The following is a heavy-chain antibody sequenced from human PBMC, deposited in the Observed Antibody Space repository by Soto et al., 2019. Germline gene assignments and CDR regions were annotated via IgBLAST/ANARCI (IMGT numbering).Heavy chain of an antibody. J-gene: IGHJ6*02. D-gene: IGHD3-10*01. Sequence: SVKVSCKASGRSFSSDGVSWVLQAPGQGLEWMGGIIPVFGNTKYVQRFQGRLTITADKSTSTVYMEMSSLSSEDTAVYFCARGQYYSSGSAATSYFYFGIDVWGQGTTVTVSS. V-gene: IGHV1-69*06. CDR2: IIPVFGNT. CDR3: ARGQYYSSGSAATSYFYFGIDV. CDR1: GRSFSSDG.